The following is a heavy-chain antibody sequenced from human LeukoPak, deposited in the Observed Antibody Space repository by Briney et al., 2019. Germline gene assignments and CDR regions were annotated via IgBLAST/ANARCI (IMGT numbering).Heavy chain of an antibody. CDR1: GFTVGTNS. CDR2: IGISGVST. J-gene: IGHJ4*02. Sequence: GGSLRLSCAASGFTVGTNSMSWVRQSPGKGLEWVSCIGISGVSTYYADSVKGRFTISRDNSKNTLYLQMNSLRAEDTAFYYCAKDHGSGSYYNLPDFWGQGTLVTVSS. CDR3: AKDHGSGSYYNLPDF. V-gene: IGHV3-23*01. D-gene: IGHD3-10*01.